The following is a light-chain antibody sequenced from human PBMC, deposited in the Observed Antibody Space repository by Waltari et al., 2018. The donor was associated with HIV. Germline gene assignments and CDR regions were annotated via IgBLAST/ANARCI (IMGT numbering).Light chain of an antibody. CDR2: QDR. J-gene: IGLJ1*01. Sequence: YELTQPPSVSVSPGQTASITCSGYQLGDKYACWYQQKPGQSTVLVISQDRRRPSGIPDRFSGSNSGNTATLTISGTQAMDEADYYCQAWDSSTGVFGTGTKVTVL. CDR3: QAWDSSTGV. CDR1: QLGDKY. V-gene: IGLV3-1*01.